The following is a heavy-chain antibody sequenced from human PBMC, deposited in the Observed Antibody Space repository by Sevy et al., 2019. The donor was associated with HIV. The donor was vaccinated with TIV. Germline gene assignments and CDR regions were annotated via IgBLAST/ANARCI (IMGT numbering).Heavy chain of an antibody. Sequence: GGSLRLSCAASGFTFSSYAMSWVRQAPGKGLEWVSAISGSGGSTYYADSVKGRFTISRDNSKNTLYLQMNSLRAEDTAVYYCAEDREGEWKLDYFDYWGQGTLVTVSS. D-gene: IGHD2-15*01. V-gene: IGHV3-23*01. J-gene: IGHJ4*02. CDR1: GFTFSSYA. CDR2: ISGSGGST. CDR3: AEDREGEWKLDYFDY.